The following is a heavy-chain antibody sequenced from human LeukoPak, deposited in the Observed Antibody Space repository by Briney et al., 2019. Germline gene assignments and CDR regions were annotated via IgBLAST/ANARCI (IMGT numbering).Heavy chain of an antibody. CDR2: ISGSGGST. CDR3: AKDRRVVVVLDAFDI. Sequence: GGSLRLSCAASGFTVSSNYMSWVRQAPGKGLEWVSAISGSGGSTYYADSVKGRFTISRDNSKNTLYLQMNSLRAEDTAVYYCAKDRRVVVVLDAFDIWGQGTMVTVSS. V-gene: IGHV3-23*01. CDR1: GFTVSSNY. D-gene: IGHD3-22*01. J-gene: IGHJ3*02.